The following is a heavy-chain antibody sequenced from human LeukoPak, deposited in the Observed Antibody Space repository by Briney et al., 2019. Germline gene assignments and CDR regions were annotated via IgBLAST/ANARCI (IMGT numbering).Heavy chain of an antibody. D-gene: IGHD5-18*01. CDR1: GGSTASSSHY. CDR2: MYYTGST. J-gene: IGHJ6*02. Sequence: SETLSLTCTVSGGSTASSSHYWGWIRQSPGKGLEWIAIMYYTGSTYYNPPLKSRVTISVDTSKNQFSLKLTSVTAADTAVYYCARHRIQPPVLMDVWGQGTTVTVSS. CDR3: ARHRIQPPVLMDV. V-gene: IGHV4-39*01.